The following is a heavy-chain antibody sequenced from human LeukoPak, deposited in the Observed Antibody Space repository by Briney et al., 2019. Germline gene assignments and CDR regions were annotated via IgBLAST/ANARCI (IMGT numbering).Heavy chain of an antibody. Sequence: GGSLRLSCAASGFTFSSYEMNWVRQAPGKGLEWVSYISGSGSTIYYADSVKGRFTISRDNSKNTLYLQMNSLRAEDTAIYYCAKNGDRGAYCSGGSCYPYYYYYIDVWGKGTTVT. CDR3: AKNGDRGAYCSGGSCYPYYYYYIDV. CDR2: ISGSGSTI. CDR1: GFTFSSYE. V-gene: IGHV3-48*03. J-gene: IGHJ6*03. D-gene: IGHD2-15*01.